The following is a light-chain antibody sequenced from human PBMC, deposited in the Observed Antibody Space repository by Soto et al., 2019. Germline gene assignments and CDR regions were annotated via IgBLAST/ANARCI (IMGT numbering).Light chain of an antibody. Sequence: DIQMTQSPSTLSVSVGDRVTITCRASQTISSWLAWYQQKPGKAPKLLIYDASNLESGVPSRLSGSGSGTEFTLTISSMKPDDFATYYCQQYDNYWTFGHGTKVDI. CDR1: QTISSW. CDR2: DAS. V-gene: IGKV1-5*01. J-gene: IGKJ1*01. CDR3: QQYDNYWT.